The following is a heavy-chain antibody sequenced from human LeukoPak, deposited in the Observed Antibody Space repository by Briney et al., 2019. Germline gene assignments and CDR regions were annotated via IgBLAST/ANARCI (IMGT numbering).Heavy chain of an antibody. Sequence: GGSLRLSCAASGFTFSSYVMHWVRQAPGKGLEWVSVISGGGGSTYYADSVKGRFTISRDNSKNTLFLQMNSLRAEDTAVYYCAKGGYCSSTSCYVGWFDPWGQGTLVTVSS. CDR1: GFTFSSYV. V-gene: IGHV3-23*01. D-gene: IGHD2-2*01. CDR2: ISGGGGST. J-gene: IGHJ5*02. CDR3: AKGGYCSSTSCYVGWFDP.